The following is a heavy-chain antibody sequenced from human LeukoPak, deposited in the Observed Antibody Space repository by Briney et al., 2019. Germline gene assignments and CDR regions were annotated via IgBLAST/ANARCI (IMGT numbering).Heavy chain of an antibody. J-gene: IGHJ4*02. CDR3: ARGVAAGY. Sequence: KPSETLSLTCAVYGGSFSGYYWSWIRQPPGKGLEWIGEINHSGSTNYNPSLKSRVTISVDTSKNQFSLKLSSVTAADTAVYYCARGVAAGYWGQGTLVTVSS. CDR1: GGSFSGYY. D-gene: IGHD6-25*01. V-gene: IGHV4-34*01. CDR2: INHSGST.